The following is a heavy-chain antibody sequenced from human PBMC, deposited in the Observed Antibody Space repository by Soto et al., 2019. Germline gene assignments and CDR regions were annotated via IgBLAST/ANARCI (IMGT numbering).Heavy chain of an antibody. Sequence: QVPLVQSGAEMKNPGASVKVSCKASGYTFPSYGISWVRQAPGQGLEWMGWISGFNDDTNHAQKLQGRVTMTKDTSTSTAYTELRSLKSDDTAVYYCARSGSYYPARNWFGPWGQRTLVTVSS. CDR1: GYTFPSYG. V-gene: IGHV1-18*01. CDR2: ISGFNDDT. J-gene: IGHJ5*02. D-gene: IGHD3-10*01. CDR3: ARSGSYYPARNWFGP.